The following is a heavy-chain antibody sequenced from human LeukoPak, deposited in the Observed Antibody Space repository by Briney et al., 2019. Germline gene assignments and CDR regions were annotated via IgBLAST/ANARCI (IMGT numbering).Heavy chain of an antibody. J-gene: IGHJ4*02. CDR3: ARGPDYGDNRGVDY. CDR2: IYYSGSS. D-gene: IGHD4-23*01. V-gene: IGHV4-59*01. CDR1: GGSISSYY. Sequence: SETLSLTCTVSGGSISSYYWSWIRQPPGKGLEWIGYIYYSGSSNYNPTLKSRVTISVDTSKNQFSLKLSSVTAADTAVYYCARGPDYGDNRGVDYRGQGTLVTVSS.